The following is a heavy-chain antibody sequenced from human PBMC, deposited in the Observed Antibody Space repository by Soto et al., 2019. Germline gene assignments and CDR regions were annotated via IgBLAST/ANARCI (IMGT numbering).Heavy chain of an antibody. CDR2: IYYSGST. CDR3: ARHGLVATNFEAYYYMDV. Sequence: WVRQAPGQGLEWIGSIYYSGSTYYNPSLKSRVTISVDTSKNQFSLKLSSVTAADTAVYYCARHGLVATNFEAYYYMDVWGKGTTVTVSS. D-gene: IGHD5-12*01. J-gene: IGHJ6*03. V-gene: IGHV4-39*01.